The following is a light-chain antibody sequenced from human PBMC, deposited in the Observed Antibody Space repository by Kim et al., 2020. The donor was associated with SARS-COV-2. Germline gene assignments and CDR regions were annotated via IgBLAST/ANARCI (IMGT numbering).Light chain of an antibody. J-gene: IGKJ5*01. CDR2: GAS. Sequence: SPGERATLACRASQSVSSSYLAWYPQKPGQAPRLLIYGASSRATGIPDRFSGSGFGTDFTLTISRLEPEDSAVYYCQQYGSSPSTFGQVTRLEIK. CDR3: QQYGSSPST. CDR1: QSVSSSY. V-gene: IGKV3-20*01.